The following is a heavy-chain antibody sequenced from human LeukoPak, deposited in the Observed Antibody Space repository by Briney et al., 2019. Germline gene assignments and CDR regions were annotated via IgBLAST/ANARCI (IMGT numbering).Heavy chain of an antibody. CDR1: GYTLTELS. CDR2: FDPEDGEA. Sequence: ASVKVSCKVSGYTLTELSMHWVRQAPGKGLEWMGGFDPEDGEAIYAQKFQGRVTMTEDTSTDTAYMELSSLRSEDAAVYYCATRGGPRLRYFDWLLRGDVDYWGQGTLVTVSS. J-gene: IGHJ4*02. CDR3: ATRGGPRLRYFDWLLRGDVDY. V-gene: IGHV1-24*01. D-gene: IGHD3-9*01.